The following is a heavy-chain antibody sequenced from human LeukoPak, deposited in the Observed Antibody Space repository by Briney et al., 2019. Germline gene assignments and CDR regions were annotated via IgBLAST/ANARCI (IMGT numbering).Heavy chain of an antibody. CDR3: AKGAVRGVIITPNSDAFDI. CDR2: ISGSGGST. Sequence: GGSLRLSCAASGFTFSSYAMSWVRQAPGKGLEWVSAISGSGGSTYYADSVRGRFTISRDNSKNMLYLQMNSLRAEDTAVYYCAKGAVRGVIITPNSDAFDIWGQGTMVTVSS. D-gene: IGHD3-10*01. V-gene: IGHV3-23*01. CDR1: GFTFSSYA. J-gene: IGHJ3*02.